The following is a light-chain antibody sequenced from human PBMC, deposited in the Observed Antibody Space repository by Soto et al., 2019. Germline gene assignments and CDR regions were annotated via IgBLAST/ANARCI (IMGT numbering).Light chain of an antibody. V-gene: IGLV2-14*03. J-gene: IGLJ2*01. CDR2: DVS. CDR3: TSYTSTNTIGV. Sequence: QSVLTQPASVSGSPGQSIAISCTGTRSDVGGYNSVSWYQHHPGKAPKLMIYDVSHRPSGVSIRFSGSKSGNTASLTISGLQAEDEADYYCTSYTSTNTIGVFGGGTKVTVL. CDR1: RSDVGGYNS.